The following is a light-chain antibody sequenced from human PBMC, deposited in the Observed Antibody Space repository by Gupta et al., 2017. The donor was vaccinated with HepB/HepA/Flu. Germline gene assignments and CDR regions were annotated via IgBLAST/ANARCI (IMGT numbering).Light chain of an antibody. CDR1: SSNIGAGYD. Sequence: QSVLTQPPSVSGAPGQRITISCTGSSSNIGAGYDVHWYQQLPGTAPNLLIYGNSNRPSGVPDRFSGSKSGTSASLAITGLQAEDEADYYCQSYDSSLWYVVFGGGTKLTVL. CDR2: GNS. V-gene: IGLV1-40*01. J-gene: IGLJ2*01. CDR3: QSYDSSLWYVV.